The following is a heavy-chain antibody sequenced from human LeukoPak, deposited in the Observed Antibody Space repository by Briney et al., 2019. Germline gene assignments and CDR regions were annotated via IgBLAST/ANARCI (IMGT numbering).Heavy chain of an antibody. V-gene: IGHV1-8*03. CDR3: ARGQGLRDYYDSSGYPEGDFDY. D-gene: IGHD3-22*01. J-gene: IGHJ4*02. CDR1: GYTFTSYG. Sequence: EASVKVSCKASGYTFTSYGISWVRQAPGQGLEWMGWMNPNSGNTGYAQKFQGRVTITRNTSISTAYMELSSLRSEDTAVYYCARGQGLRDYYDSSGYPEGDFDYWGQGTLVTVSS. CDR2: MNPNSGNT.